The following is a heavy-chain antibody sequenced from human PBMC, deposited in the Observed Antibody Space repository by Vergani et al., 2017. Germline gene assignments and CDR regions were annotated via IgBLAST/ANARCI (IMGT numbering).Heavy chain of an antibody. D-gene: IGHD2-2*01. CDR3: AKLLPAAKNWFDP. Sequence: EVQLVESGGGLVQPGRSLRLSCAASGFTFDDYAMHWVRQAPGKGLEWVSGISWNSGSIGYADSVKGRFTISRDNAKNSLYLQMNSLRAEDTALYYCAKLLPAAKNWFDPWGQGTLVTVSS. CDR1: GFTFDDYA. V-gene: IGHV3-9*01. CDR2: ISWNSGSI. J-gene: IGHJ5*02.